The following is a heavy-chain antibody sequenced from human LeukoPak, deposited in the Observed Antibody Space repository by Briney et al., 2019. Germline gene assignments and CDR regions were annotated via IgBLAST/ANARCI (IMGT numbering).Heavy chain of an antibody. CDR1: GFTFSNYD. D-gene: IGHD6-19*01. CDR3: AKGDSSGWYTPFDY. V-gene: IGHV3-30*02. J-gene: IGHJ4*02. CDR2: IRYDGINK. Sequence: GGSLRLSCAASGFTFSNYDMHWVRQAPGKGLEWVAFIRYDGINKYYADSVKGRFTISRDNSKNTLYLQMNNLRTEDTAVYYCAKGDSSGWYTPFDYWGQGILVTVSS.